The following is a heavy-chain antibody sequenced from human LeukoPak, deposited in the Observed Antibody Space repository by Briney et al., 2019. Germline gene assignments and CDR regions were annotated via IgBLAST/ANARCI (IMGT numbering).Heavy chain of an antibody. V-gene: IGHV3-30*04. Sequence: GGSLRLSCAASGFTFSSYAMHWVRQAPGKGLEWVAVISYDGSNKYYADSVKGRFTISRDNSKNTLYLQMNSLRAEDTAVYYCARVAWLQLVGAFDIWGQGTMVTVSS. D-gene: IGHD5-24*01. J-gene: IGHJ3*02. CDR1: GFTFSSYA. CDR3: ARVAWLQLVGAFDI. CDR2: ISYDGSNK.